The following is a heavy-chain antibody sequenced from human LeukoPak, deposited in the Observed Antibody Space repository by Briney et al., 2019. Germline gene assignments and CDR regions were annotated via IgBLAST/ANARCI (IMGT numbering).Heavy chain of an antibody. Sequence: ASVKVSCKASGYTFTGYYMHWVRQAPGQGLEWMGIINPSGGSTSYAQKFQGRVTTTRDTSTSTVYMELSSLRSEDTAVYYCAREAQDYGGNRYFDYWGQGTLVTVSS. D-gene: IGHD4-23*01. CDR1: GYTFTGYY. V-gene: IGHV1-46*01. J-gene: IGHJ4*02. CDR2: INPSGGST. CDR3: AREAQDYGGNRYFDY.